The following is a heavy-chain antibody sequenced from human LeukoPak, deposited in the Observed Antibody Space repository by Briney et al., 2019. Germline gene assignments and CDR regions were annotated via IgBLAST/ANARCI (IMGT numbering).Heavy chain of an antibody. CDR3: ASPHSGYG. CDR1: EFTFSSYS. CDR2: ISASGNTK. V-gene: IGHV3-48*02. D-gene: IGHD5-12*01. J-gene: IGHJ4*02. Sequence: GGSLRLSCAASEFTFSSYSMNWVRQAPGKGLEWVSYISASGNTKYYADSVKGRFTISRDNAKNSLYLQMNSLRDEDTAVYYCASPHSGYGWGQGTLVTVSS.